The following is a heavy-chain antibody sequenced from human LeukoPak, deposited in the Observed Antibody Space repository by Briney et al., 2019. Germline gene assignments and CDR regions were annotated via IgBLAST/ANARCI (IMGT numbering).Heavy chain of an antibody. J-gene: IGHJ4*02. CDR1: GRSVSRRS. V-gene: IGHV4-59*02. D-gene: IGHD6-19*01. CDR2: WRYDGSP. CDR3: VVTQKWLAFDY. Sequence: PSETLSLTCAVSGRSVSRRSWSWIRQPPGKGLEWIANWRYDGSPNYTPSLESRATISLDTSKNQFSLRLTSVTAADTAVYYCVVTQKWLAFDYWGQGILVTVSS.